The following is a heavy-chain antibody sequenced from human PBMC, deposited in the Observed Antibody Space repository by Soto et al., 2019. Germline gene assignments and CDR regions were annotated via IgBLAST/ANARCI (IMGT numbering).Heavy chain of an antibody. D-gene: IGHD2-2*02. J-gene: IGHJ6*02. V-gene: IGHV1-69*02. CDR2: IIPILGIA. Sequence: QVQLVQSGAEVKKPGSSVKVSCKASGGTFSSYTISWVRQAPGQGLEWMGRIIPILGIANYAQKFQGRVTITEDKSTSTAYMELSSLRSEDTAVYYCATLKGVPAAILYYGMDVWGQGTTVTVSS. CDR3: ATLKGVPAAILYYGMDV. CDR1: GGTFSSYT.